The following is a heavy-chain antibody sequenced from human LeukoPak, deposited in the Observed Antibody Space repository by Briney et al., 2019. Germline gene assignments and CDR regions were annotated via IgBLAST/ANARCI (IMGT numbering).Heavy chain of an antibody. CDR2: ISGSGGST. J-gene: IGHJ4*02. V-gene: IGHV3-23*01. Sequence: PGWSLRLSCAASGFTFISYAMSWVRQAPGKGREWGSPISGSGGSTYYADSVKGRFTISRDNSKNTLYLQMNSLRAEDTAVYYCASGYSYGYYFDYWGQGTLVTVSS. CDR3: ASGYSYGYYFDY. D-gene: IGHD5-18*01. CDR1: GFTFISYA.